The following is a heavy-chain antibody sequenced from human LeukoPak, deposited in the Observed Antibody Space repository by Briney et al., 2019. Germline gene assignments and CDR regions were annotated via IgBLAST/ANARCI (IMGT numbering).Heavy chain of an antibody. CDR3: ARDSVTAAPYGMDA. D-gene: IGHD2-21*02. Sequence: GGSLRLSCAASGFSFSSYWMSWVRQAPGKGLEWVANIKQDGSEKYYVDSVRGRFIISRDNVKNSVYLQMNSLRAEDTAVYCCARDSVTAAPYGMDAWGQGTTVTVSS. V-gene: IGHV3-7*01. CDR2: IKQDGSEK. CDR1: GFSFSSYW. J-gene: IGHJ6*02.